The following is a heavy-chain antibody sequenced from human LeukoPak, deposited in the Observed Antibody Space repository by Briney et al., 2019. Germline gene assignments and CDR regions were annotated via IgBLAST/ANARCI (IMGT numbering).Heavy chain of an antibody. J-gene: IGHJ4*02. CDR1: GGTFSSYA. CDR3: AWGRFLEWLPDY. V-gene: IGHV1-69*01. D-gene: IGHD3-3*01. Sequence: SVKVSCKASGGTFSSYAISWVRQAPGQGLEWMGGIIPIFGTANYAQKFQGRVTITADESTSTAYMERSSLRSEDTAVYYCAWGRFLEWLPDYWGQGTLVTVSS. CDR2: IIPIFGTA.